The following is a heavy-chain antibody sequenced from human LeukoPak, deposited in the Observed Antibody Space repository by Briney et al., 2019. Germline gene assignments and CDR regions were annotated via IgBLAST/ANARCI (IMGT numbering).Heavy chain of an antibody. Sequence: GGSLRLSCAASGFTFSSYAMSWVRQAPGKGLEWVSAISGSGGSTYYADSVKGRFTISRDNSKNTLYLQMNSLRAEDTAVYYCAKTYSSSWYSPCYYFDFWGQGTLVTVSS. J-gene: IGHJ4*02. CDR3: AKTYSSSWYSPCYYFDF. CDR2: ISGSGGST. V-gene: IGHV3-23*01. D-gene: IGHD6-13*01. CDR1: GFTFSSYA.